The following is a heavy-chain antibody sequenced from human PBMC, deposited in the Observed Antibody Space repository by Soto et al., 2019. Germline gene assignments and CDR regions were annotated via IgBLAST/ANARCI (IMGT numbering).Heavy chain of an antibody. Sequence: EVQLVESGGGLVQPGGSLRLSCAASGFTFSDHYMDWVRQAPGKGLEWIGRIRIKPRGYTTEYAASVTGRFTISRDDSQKSLYLQMTSLKTEDTAMYFCGRGTAHNTHFYMDVWGNGIRVTVSS. CDR3: GRGTAHNTHFYMDV. CDR1: GFTFSDHY. V-gene: IGHV3-72*01. D-gene: IGHD1-1*01. CDR2: IRIKPRGYTT. J-gene: IGHJ6*03.